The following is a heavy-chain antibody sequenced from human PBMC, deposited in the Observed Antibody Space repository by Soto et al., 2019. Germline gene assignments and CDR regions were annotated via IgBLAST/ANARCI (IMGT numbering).Heavy chain of an antibody. V-gene: IGHV3-48*02. D-gene: IGHD2-2*01. CDR3: ARVLRYCSSTSCHDAFDI. CDR1: GFTFSSYS. Sequence: VQLVESGGGLVQPGGSLRLSCAASGFTFSSYSMNWVRQAPGKGLEWVSYISSSSSTIYYADSVKGRFTISRDNAKNSLYLQMNSLRDEDTAVYYCARVLRYCSSTSCHDAFDIWGQGTMVTVSS. CDR2: ISSSSSTI. J-gene: IGHJ3*02.